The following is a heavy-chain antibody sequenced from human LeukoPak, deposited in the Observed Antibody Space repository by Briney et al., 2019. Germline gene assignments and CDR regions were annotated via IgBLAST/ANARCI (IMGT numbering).Heavy chain of an antibody. Sequence: PGGSLRLSCAASGFTFSNYGMHWVRQAPGKGLEWVAFISYDGSNKFYADSVKGRFTISRDNSKNTLYLQMNSLRAGDTAVYYCATENRLLWFGELSGPLTFRGYFDYWGQGTLVTVSS. D-gene: IGHD3-10*01. CDR2: ISYDGSNK. CDR1: GFTFSNYG. V-gene: IGHV3-30*03. J-gene: IGHJ4*02. CDR3: ATENRLLWFGELSGPLTFRGYFDY.